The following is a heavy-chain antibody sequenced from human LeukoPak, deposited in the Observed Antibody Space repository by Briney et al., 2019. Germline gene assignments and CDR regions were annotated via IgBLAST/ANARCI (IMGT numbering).Heavy chain of an antibody. D-gene: IGHD3-10*02. CDR1: GYTFTGYY. CDR3: AGSFTMSLLFDP. V-gene: IGHV1-2*06. CDR2: INPNSGGT. Sequence: ASVKVSCKASGYTFTGYYMRWVRQAPGQGLEWMGRINPNSGGTNYAQKFQGRVTMTRDTSISTAYMELSRLRSDDTAVYYCAGSFTMSLLFDPWGQGTLVTVSS. J-gene: IGHJ5*02.